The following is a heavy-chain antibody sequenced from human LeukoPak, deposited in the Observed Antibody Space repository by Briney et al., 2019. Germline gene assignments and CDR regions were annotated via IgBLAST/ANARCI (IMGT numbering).Heavy chain of an antibody. J-gene: IGHJ4*02. Sequence: TSETLSLTCAVYGGSFSGYYWSWIRQPLGKGLEWIGEINHSGSTNYNPSLKSRVTISVDTSKNQFSLKLSSVTAADTAVYYCARGDYYDSSGPPENWGQGTLVTVSS. V-gene: IGHV4-34*01. CDR3: ARGDYYDSSGPPEN. CDR1: GGSFSGYY. D-gene: IGHD3-22*01. CDR2: INHSGST.